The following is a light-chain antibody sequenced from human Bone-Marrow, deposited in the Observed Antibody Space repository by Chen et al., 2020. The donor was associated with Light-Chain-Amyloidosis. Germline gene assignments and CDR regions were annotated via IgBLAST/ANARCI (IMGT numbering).Light chain of an antibody. V-gene: IGLV3-25*03. CDR1: DLPTKY. CDR2: RDT. CDR3: QSADSSGTDEVI. Sequence: SYELTQPPSVSVFPGPTARITCSGDDLPTKYAYWYQQKPGQAPVLVIHRDTERPSGISERFSGSSSGTTATLTISGVQAEDEADYHCQSADSSGTDEVIFGGGTKLTVL. J-gene: IGLJ2*01.